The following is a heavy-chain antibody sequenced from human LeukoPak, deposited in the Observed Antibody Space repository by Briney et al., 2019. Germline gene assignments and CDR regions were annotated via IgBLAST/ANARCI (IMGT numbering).Heavy chain of an antibody. V-gene: IGHV3-30*02. J-gene: IGHJ4*02. Sequence: PGGSLRLPCAASGFTFSSYEMNWVRQAPGKGLEWVAFIRYDGSNKYYADSVKGRFTISRDNSKNTLYLQMNSLRAEDTAVYYCAKSIVVVVAPDYWGQGTLVTVSS. D-gene: IGHD2-15*01. CDR2: IRYDGSNK. CDR1: GFTFSSYE. CDR3: AKSIVVVVAPDY.